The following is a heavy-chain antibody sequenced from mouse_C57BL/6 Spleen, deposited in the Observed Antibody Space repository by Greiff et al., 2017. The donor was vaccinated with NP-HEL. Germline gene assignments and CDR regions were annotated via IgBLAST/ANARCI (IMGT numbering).Heavy chain of an antibody. CDR2: INPNNGGT. J-gene: IGHJ2*01. CDR3: AISGGNDAVDY. CDR1: GYTFTDYN. D-gene: IGHD2-12*01. V-gene: IGHV1-18*01. Sequence: VQLQQSGPELVKPGASVKIPCKASGYTFTDYNMDWVKQSHGKSLEWIGDINPNNGGTNYNQKFKGKATLTVDKSSSTAYMELRSLTSEDTAVYYCAISGGNDAVDYWGQGTTLTVSS.